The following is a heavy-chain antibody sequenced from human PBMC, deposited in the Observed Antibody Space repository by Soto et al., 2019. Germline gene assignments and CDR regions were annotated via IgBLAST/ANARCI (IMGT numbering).Heavy chain of an antibody. CDR3: ARALGDYERALDP. CDR2: IYYSGST. J-gene: IGHJ5*02. Sequence: SETLSLTCTVSGGSISSGGYYWSWIRQHPGKGLEWIGYIYYSGSTYYNPSLKSRVTISVDTSKNQFSLKLSSVTAADTAVYYCARALGDYERALDPWGQGTLVTVSS. V-gene: IGHV4-31*03. D-gene: IGHD4-17*01. CDR1: GGSISSGGYY.